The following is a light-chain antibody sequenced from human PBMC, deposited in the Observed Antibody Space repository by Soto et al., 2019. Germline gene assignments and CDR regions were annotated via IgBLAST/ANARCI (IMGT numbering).Light chain of an antibody. V-gene: IGKV1-27*01. J-gene: IGKJ3*01. CDR1: RGLGNY. CDR2: AAS. Sequence: DIQMTQSPSSLSASVGDRVTTPCRPSRGLGNYLAWYQKKPGKVPKLLIYAASTLQSGVPSRFSGSGSGTDFTLTISSLQPEDVATYYCQKYNSVYRTFGPGTKVDIK. CDR3: QKYNSVYRT.